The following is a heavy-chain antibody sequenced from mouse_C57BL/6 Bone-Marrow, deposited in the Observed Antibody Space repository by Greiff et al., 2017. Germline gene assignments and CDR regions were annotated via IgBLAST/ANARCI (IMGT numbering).Heavy chain of an antibody. CDR3: ARYLCDYEGFAY. V-gene: IGHV1-52*01. D-gene: IGHD2-4*01. Sequence: QVQLQQPGAELVRPGSSVKLSCKASGYTFTSYWMHWVKQRPIQGLEWIGNIDPSDSETHYNQKFKDKATLTVDKSSSTAYMQLSSLTSVDSAVYYCARYLCDYEGFAYWGQGTLVTVSA. J-gene: IGHJ3*01. CDR2: IDPSDSET. CDR1: GYTFTSYW.